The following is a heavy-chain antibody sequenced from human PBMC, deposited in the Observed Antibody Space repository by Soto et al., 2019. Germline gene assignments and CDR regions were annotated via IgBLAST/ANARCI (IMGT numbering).Heavy chain of an antibody. CDR1: GFTFRSYA. CDR3: AKRDYDVLTGYSTHFDY. J-gene: IGHJ4*02. V-gene: IGHV3-23*01. CDR2: ISGSGGST. D-gene: IGHD3-9*01. Sequence: GGSLRLSCAASGFTFRSYAMSWVRQAPGKGLEWVSAISGSGGSTYYADSVKGRFTISRDNSKNTLYLQMNSLRAEDTAVYFCAKRDYDVLTGYSTHFDYWGQGTLVTVS.